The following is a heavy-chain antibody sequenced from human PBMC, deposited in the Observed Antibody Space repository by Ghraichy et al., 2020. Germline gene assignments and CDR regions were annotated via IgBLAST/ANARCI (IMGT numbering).Heavy chain of an antibody. V-gene: IGHV3-23*01. D-gene: IGHD3-22*01. J-gene: IGHJ4*02. CDR1: GFTFSSYA. CDR2: ISGSGGST. Sequence: GGSLRLSCAASGFTFSSYAMSWVRQAPGKGLEWVSAISGSGGSTYYADSVKGRFTISRDNSKNTLYLQMHSLRAEDTAVYYCESGGWYGPTYYYDSSGYILGGQGTLVTVSS. CDR3: ESGGWYGPTYYYDSSGYIL.